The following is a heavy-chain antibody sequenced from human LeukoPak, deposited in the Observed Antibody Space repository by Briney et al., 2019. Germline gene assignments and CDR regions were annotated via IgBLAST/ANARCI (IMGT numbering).Heavy chain of an antibody. Sequence: ASVKVSCKASGYTFTSYGISWVRQAPGQGLEWMGWISTYNGDTNYALKLQGRVTMTTDTSTNTAYMELRSLRSDDTAVYYCAREGLGELTLDYWGQGTLVTVSS. CDR3: AREGLGELTLDY. D-gene: IGHD3-16*01. CDR1: GYTFTSYG. V-gene: IGHV1-18*01. CDR2: ISTYNGDT. J-gene: IGHJ4*02.